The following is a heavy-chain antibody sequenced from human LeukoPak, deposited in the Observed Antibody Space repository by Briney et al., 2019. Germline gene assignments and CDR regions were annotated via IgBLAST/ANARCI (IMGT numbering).Heavy chain of an antibody. D-gene: IGHD2-15*01. CDR3: ARGWYVGRNWFDP. CDR1: GGSISSYY. CDR2: IYYSGST. V-gene: IGHV4-59*01. Sequence: PSETLSLTCTVSGGSISSYYWSWIRQPPGKGLEWIGYIYYSGSTNYNPSLKSRVTISVDTSKNQFSLQLSSVTAADTAVYYCARGWYVGRNWFDPWGQGTLVTVS. J-gene: IGHJ5*02.